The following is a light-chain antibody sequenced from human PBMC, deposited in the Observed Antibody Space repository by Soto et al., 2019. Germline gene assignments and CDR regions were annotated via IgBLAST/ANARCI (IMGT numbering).Light chain of an antibody. CDR1: ENIGDY. CDR2: SSS. CDR3: QQTFGTQLS. J-gene: IGKJ4*02. Sequence: IQVTQCRPRRSASPDDIYTITCRSSENIGDYLSWYQQRPGKAPKLLIYSSSILHSAASSRFSGGVSVSDFTLNISDLRPEDFATDPRQQTFGTQLSFGGGTKVDIK. V-gene: IGKV1-39*01.